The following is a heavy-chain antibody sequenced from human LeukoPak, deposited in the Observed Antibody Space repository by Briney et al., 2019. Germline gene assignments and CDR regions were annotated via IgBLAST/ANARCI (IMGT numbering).Heavy chain of an antibody. CDR3: ARGELRFLEWLSTEGYFDY. CDR2: INHSGST. D-gene: IGHD3-3*01. V-gene: IGHV4-34*01. Sequence: SEALSLTCAVYGGSFSGYYWSWIRQPPGKGLEWIGEINHSGSTNYNPPLKSRVTISVDTSKNQFSLKLSSVTAADTAVYYCARGELRFLEWLSTEGYFDYWGQGTLVTVSS. J-gene: IGHJ4*02. CDR1: GGSFSGYY.